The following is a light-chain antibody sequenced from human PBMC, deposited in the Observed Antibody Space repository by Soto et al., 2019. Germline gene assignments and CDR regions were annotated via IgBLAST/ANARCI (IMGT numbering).Light chain of an antibody. CDR3: QQVKSSPPLT. CDR2: AAS. Sequence: DIQLTQSPSFLSASVGDRVTITCRASQDIGHYLAWYQQKPGKAPKLLIYAASSLHSGVPSRFSGSGSETVFTLTISGLQPEDFATYYCQQVKSSPPLTFGGETKVEIK. J-gene: IGKJ4*01. V-gene: IGKV1-9*01. CDR1: QDIGHY.